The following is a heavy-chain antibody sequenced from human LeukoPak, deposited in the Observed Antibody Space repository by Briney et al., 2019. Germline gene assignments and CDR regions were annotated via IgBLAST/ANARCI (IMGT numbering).Heavy chain of an antibody. J-gene: IGHJ6*02. CDR3: ARDYGRSRDYGMDV. V-gene: IGHV3-74*01. CDR1: GFTLSNYW. CDR2: INADGSSA. D-gene: IGHD3-10*01. Sequence: GGSLRLSCAASGFTLSNYWMHWVRHAPGKGLVWVSRINADGSSASYADSVKGRFTISRDNAKNTLYLQMNSLRAEDTAMYYCARDYGRSRDYGMDVWGQGTTVTVSS.